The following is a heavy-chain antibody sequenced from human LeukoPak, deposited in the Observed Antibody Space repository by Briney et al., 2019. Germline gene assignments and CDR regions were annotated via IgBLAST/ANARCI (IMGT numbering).Heavy chain of an antibody. J-gene: IGHJ6*02. CDR3: ARDYGRSRDYGMDV. V-gene: IGHV3-74*01. CDR1: GFTLSNYW. CDR2: INADGSSA. D-gene: IGHD3-10*01. Sequence: GGSLRLSCAASGFTLSNYWMHWVRHAPGKGLVWVSRINADGSSASYADSVKGRFTISRDNAKNTLYLQMNSLRAEDTAMYYCARDYGRSRDYGMDVWGQGTTVTVSS.